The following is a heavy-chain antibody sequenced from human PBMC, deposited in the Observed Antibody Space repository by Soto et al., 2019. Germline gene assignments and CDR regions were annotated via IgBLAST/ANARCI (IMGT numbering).Heavy chain of an antibody. D-gene: IGHD6-13*01. CDR1: GFTFRSFT. V-gene: IGHV3-21*01. Sequence: GGSLILSCAASGFTFRSFTMNWVRQAPGKGLEWVSTISSNSAYIYYTDALRGRFTISRDNAKNSLHLQMNSLGAEDTAVYYCTRDASRDSSARGWFDPWGPGTLVTVSS. CDR3: TRDASRDSSARGWFDP. J-gene: IGHJ5*02. CDR2: ISSNSAYI.